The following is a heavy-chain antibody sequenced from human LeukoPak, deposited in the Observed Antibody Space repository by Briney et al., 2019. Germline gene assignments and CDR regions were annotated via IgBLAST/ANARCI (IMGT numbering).Heavy chain of an antibody. V-gene: IGHV4-39*07. CDR3: AREDSGSYYNFYYFYMDV. CDR2: IYYSGST. CDR1: GGSISSNSYY. D-gene: IGHD3-10*01. Sequence: SETLSLTCTVSGGSISSNSYYWGWIRQPPGKGLEWIGSIYYSGSTYYNPSLKSRFTLSVDTSKTQFYLSLSSVTAADTAVYYCAREDSGSYYNFYYFYMDVWGKGTTVTISS. J-gene: IGHJ6*03.